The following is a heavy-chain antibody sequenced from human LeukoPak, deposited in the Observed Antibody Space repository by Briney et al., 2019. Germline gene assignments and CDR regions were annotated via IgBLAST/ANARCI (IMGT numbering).Heavy chain of an antibody. J-gene: IGHJ4*02. V-gene: IGHV3-23*01. D-gene: IGHD6-13*01. CDR1: GFTFGSSP. CDR2: FSRNGHDT. Sequence: GGFLRLSCAASGFTFGSSPMSWVRQAPGKGPEWVTTFSRNGHDTYYADSVKGRFTIFRDNSKSTLYLQMNSLRAEDTAVYYCAKGSLGSWYFFDSWGQGTLVTVSS. CDR3: AKGSLGSWYFFDS.